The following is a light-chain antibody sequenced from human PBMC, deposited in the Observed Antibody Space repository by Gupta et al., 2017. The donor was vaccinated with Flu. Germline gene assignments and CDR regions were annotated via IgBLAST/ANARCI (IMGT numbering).Light chain of an antibody. CDR2: DDS. J-gene: IGLJ1*01. CDR1: NIGRKS. Sequence: SDVLTQPPSVSVAPGQTARITCGGNNIGRKSVHWYQQKSGQAPVLVVYDDSDRPSGIPERFSGSNSGNTATLTISGVEAGDEADYYCQVWDSSSDKNYVFGTGTKVTVL. CDR3: QVWDSSSDKNYV. V-gene: IGLV3-21*02.